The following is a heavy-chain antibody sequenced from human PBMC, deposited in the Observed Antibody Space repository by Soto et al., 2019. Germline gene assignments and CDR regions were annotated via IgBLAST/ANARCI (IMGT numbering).Heavy chain of an antibody. CDR1: GFTFSSYA. J-gene: IGHJ6*03. CDR2: ISGTGGST. D-gene: IGHD2-2*01. CDR3: ARVGYCSSTSCYGSYYYYYMDV. V-gene: IGHV3-23*01. Sequence: PGGSLRLSCAASGFTFSSYAMSWIRQAPGKGLEWVSGISGTGGSTNYADSVKGRSTISRDNLKNTLYLQMNNLRSDDTAVYYCARVGYCSSTSCYGSYYYYYMDVWGKGTTVTVSS.